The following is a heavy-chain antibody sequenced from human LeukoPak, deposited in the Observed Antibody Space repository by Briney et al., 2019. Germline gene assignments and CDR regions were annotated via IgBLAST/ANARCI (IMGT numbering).Heavy chain of an antibody. CDR2: IYYSGST. CDR3: ARHRVPHCYYGMDV. CDR1: GGSISSYY. V-gene: IGHV4-59*08. Sequence: SETLSLTCTVSGGSISSYYWSWIRQPPGKGLEWIGYIYYSGSTNYNPSLKSRVTISVDTSKNQFSLKLSSVTAADTAVYYCARHRVPHCYYGMDVWGQGTTVTVSS. J-gene: IGHJ6*02. D-gene: IGHD1-1*01.